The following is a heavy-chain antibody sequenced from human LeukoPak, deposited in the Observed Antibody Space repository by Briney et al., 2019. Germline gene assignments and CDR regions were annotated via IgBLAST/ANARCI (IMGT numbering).Heavy chain of an antibody. CDR3: AKGRCSGPGCGSFDD. V-gene: IGHV3-23*01. CDR1: GLVFGKYA. Sequence: GGSLRLSCAASGLVFGKYAMAWVRQAPGKGLECVSIISDDSSFTYYLDSVKGRSTIFRDNSKNTLYLHMNSLKAEDTAVYYCAKGRCSGPGCGSFDDRGQGTLVTVSS. CDR2: ISDDSSFT. D-gene: IGHD2-15*01. J-gene: IGHJ4*02.